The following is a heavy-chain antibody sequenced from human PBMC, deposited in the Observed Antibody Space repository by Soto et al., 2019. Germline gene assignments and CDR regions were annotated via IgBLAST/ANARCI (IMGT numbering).Heavy chain of an antibody. CDR1: GFTFSSYA. CDR2: ISYDGSNK. D-gene: IGHD4-17*01. J-gene: IGHJ4*01. CDR3: ASGRRCVPPAVFDG. Sequence: PVGSLRLSCAASGFTFSSYAMHWVGQAPGKGLEWVAVISYDGSNKYYADSVKGRFTISRDNSKNTLYLQMNSLRAEDTAVYYCASGRRCVPPAVFDGWGEGTLISVSS. V-gene: IGHV3-30-3*01.